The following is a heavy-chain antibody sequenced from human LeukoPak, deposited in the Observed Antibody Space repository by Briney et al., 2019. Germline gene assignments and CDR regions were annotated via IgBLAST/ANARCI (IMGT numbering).Heavy chain of an antibody. D-gene: IGHD3-22*01. V-gene: IGHV1-8*02. CDR3: ARGFPPRRNYDSSGYYSYYFDH. CDR1: GYTFTSYD. J-gene: IGHJ4*02. CDR2: MNPNSGNT. Sequence: ASVKVSCTASGYTFTSYDINWVRQATGQGLEWMGWMNPNSGNTGYAQKFQGRVTMTTDTSTSTAYMELRSLRSDDTAAYYCARGFPPRRNYDSSGYYSYYFDHWGQGTLVTVSS.